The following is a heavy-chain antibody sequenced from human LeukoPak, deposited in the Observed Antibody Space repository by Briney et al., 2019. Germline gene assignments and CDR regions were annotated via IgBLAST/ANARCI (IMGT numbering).Heavy chain of an antibody. CDR2: ISWNSGSI. CDR1: GFTFSSYA. D-gene: IGHD3-16*01. Sequence: GGSLRLSCAASGFTFSSYAMSWVRQAPGKGLEWVSGISWNSGSIGYADSVKGRFTISRDNAKNSLYLQMNYLRAEDTAVYYCARPAYTAAYDLWGQGTMVTVSS. CDR3: ARPAYTAAYDL. J-gene: IGHJ3*01. V-gene: IGHV3-20*04.